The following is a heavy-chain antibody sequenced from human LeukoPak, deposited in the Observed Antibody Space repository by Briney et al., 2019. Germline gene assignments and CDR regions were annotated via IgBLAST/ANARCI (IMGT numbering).Heavy chain of an antibody. Sequence: GGSLRLSCAASGFTFSSYAMSWVRQAPGKGLEWVSAISGSGGSTYYADSVKGRFIISRDNSKNTLYLQMNSLRAEDTAVYYCAVSPMGGDYARQQKYFQHWGQGTLVTVSS. J-gene: IGHJ1*01. CDR2: ISGSGGST. D-gene: IGHD4-17*01. CDR3: AVSPMGGDYARQQKYFQH. CDR1: GFTFSSYA. V-gene: IGHV3-23*01.